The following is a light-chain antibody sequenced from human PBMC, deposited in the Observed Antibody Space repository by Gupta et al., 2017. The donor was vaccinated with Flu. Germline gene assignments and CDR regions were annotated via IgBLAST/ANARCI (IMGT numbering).Light chain of an antibody. CDR1: QSPSKW. CDR2: ETS. J-gene: IGKJ1*01. V-gene: IGKV1-12*01. CDR3: QQENSLPWT. Sequence: DIVPTQPPSFASASVGNSVTITCRADQSPSKWLAWYQQKPGRVPKLLIYETSILQPGVPARFSGSRTGTNFTLTISSLQPADFATYFCQQENSLPWTFGQGTTV.